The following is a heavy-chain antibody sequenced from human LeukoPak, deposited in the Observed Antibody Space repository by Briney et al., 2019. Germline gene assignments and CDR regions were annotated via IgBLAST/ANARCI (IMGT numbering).Heavy chain of an antibody. D-gene: IGHD4-23*01. CDR1: GFTFSDYY. CDR3: ARETGYGGNSGYFDL. Sequence: GGSLRLSCAASGFTFSDYYMSWIRQAPGKGLEWVSYISSSSSYTNYADSVKGRFTISRDNAKNSLYLQMNSLRAEDTAVYYCARETGYGGNSGYFDLWGRGTLGIVS. CDR2: ISSSSSYT. V-gene: IGHV3-11*05. J-gene: IGHJ2*01.